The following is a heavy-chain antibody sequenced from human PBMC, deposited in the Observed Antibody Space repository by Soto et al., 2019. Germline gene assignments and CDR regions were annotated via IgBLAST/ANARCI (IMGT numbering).Heavy chain of an antibody. J-gene: IGHJ5*02. V-gene: IGHV4-59*01. D-gene: IGHD3-3*01. CDR1: GGSISSYY. CDR3: AILRFYTFYYFWGPLGWFAP. Sequence: SETLSLTCTVSGGSISSYYWSWIRQPPGKGLEWIGYIYYSGSTNYNPSLKSRVTISVDTSKNQFSLKLSSVTAADTAVYYCAILRFYTFYYFWGPLGWFAPWGRGTLLTVSS. CDR2: IYYSGST.